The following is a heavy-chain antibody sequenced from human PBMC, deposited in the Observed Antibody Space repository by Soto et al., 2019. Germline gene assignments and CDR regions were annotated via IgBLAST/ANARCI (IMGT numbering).Heavy chain of an antibody. CDR3: ARETGEGWLQFRGMFDY. CDR1: GGSFSGYY. CDR2: INHSGST. D-gene: IGHD5-12*01. J-gene: IGHJ4*02. Sequence: QVQLQQWGAGLLKPSETLSLTCAVYGGSFSGYYWSWIRQPPGKGLEWIGEINHSGSTNYNPSLKIRVTISVDTSKNQFSLKLSSVTAADTAVYYCARETGEGWLQFRGMFDYWGQGTLVTVSS. V-gene: IGHV4-34*01.